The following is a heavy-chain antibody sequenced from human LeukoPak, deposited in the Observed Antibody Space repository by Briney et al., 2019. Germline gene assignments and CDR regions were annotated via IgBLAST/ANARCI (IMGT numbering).Heavy chain of an antibody. V-gene: IGHV3-53*04. Sequence: PGGSLRLSCAASGFTVSNSYMSWVRQAPGKGLEWVAMIYSAGATFYADSGEGRFSVSRHNSKNTFYLQMHSLRAEDTAVYYCATRIAADLWAFDIWGQGTMVTVSS. CDR3: ATRIAADLWAFDI. CDR1: GFTVSNSY. D-gene: IGHD6-25*01. CDR2: IYSAGAT. J-gene: IGHJ3*02.